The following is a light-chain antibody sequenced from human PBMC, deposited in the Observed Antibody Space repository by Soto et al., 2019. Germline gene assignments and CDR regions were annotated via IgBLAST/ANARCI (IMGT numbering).Light chain of an antibody. CDR1: QSLLHSNGYSY. CDR2: LGS. CDR3: MQTLQMWT. V-gene: IGKV2-28*01. Sequence: DIVMTQSPLSLPVTPGEPASISCRSSQSLLHSNGYSYLDWYLQKPGQSPQLLIYLGSNRASGVPDRFSGSGSGTDFTLKISRVEAEDVGVYYCMQTLQMWTFDQGTKVEIK. J-gene: IGKJ1*01.